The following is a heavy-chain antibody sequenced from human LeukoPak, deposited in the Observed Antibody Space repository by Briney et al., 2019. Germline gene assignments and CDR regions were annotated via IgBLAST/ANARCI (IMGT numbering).Heavy chain of an antibody. Sequence: ASVKLSCTTSGYRFTNFDINWVRQAPGQGLEWMGWMNPDNGNTGYAQKFQGRVSMSGDTSISTAFMVLSSLRPDDTAVYFCARGPRESSSSDYWGQGTLVTVSS. CDR1: GYRFTNFD. CDR3: ARGPRESSSSDY. CDR2: MNPDNGNT. V-gene: IGHV1-8*01. J-gene: IGHJ4*02. D-gene: IGHD6-13*01.